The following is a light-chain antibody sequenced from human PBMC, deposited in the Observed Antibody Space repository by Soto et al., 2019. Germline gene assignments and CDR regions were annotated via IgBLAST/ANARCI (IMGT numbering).Light chain of an antibody. CDR1: ETISTF. CDR3: QQSYSLSPIT. J-gene: IGKJ5*01. CDR2: AAS. V-gene: IGKV1-39*01. Sequence: DIQMTQSPSSLSASVGDRVTLSCRASETISTFLNWYQHKPGRAPKLLIYAASRLQSGVPSRFSGSGSGTDFTLTTNGLQPEDFASYYCQQSYSLSPITFGQGTRLEIK.